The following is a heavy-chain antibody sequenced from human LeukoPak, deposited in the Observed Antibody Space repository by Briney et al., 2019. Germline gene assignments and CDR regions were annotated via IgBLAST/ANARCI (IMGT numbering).Heavy chain of an antibody. D-gene: IGHD3-22*01. CDR2: ITFSSSTV. Sequence: GGSPRLSCAASGFTFSTYSMNWVRQAPGKGLEWVSYITFSSSTVYYADSVKGRFTISRDNAKNSLYLQMNSLRAEDTAVYYCAREHSDTSGYEIDYFDYWGQGTLVTVSS. CDR1: GFTFSTYS. J-gene: IGHJ4*02. V-gene: IGHV3-48*04. CDR3: AREHSDTSGYEIDYFDY.